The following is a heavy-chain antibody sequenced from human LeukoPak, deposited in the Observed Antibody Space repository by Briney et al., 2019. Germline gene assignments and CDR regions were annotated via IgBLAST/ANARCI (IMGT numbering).Heavy chain of an antibody. CDR2: IIPIFGTA. J-gene: IGHJ4*02. D-gene: IGHD2-8*01. CDR1: GGTSSSYA. Sequence: SVTVSCTASGGTSSSYAISWVRQAPGQGLEWMGGIIPIFGTANYAQKFQGRVTITADESTSTAYMELCSLRSEDTAVYYCASGPYCTNGVCYGPYYFDYWGQGTLVTVSS. CDR3: ASGPYCTNGVCYGPYYFDY. V-gene: IGHV1-69*13.